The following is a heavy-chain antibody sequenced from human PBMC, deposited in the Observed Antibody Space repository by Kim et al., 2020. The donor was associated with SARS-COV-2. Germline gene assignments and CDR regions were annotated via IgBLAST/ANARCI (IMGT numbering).Heavy chain of an antibody. CDR3: SGSSGWYRLDY. D-gene: IGHD6-19*01. CDR2: MFHSGTT. CDR1: GVSITSATW. V-gene: IGHV4-4*02. J-gene: IGHJ4*02. Sequence: SGTLSLTCAVSGVSITSATWWTWVRQPPGKGLEWIGEMFHSGTTNYNPSLKSRVTISVDKSKNHFSLNLNSVTAADTAVYYCSGSSGWYRLDYWGQGTLV.